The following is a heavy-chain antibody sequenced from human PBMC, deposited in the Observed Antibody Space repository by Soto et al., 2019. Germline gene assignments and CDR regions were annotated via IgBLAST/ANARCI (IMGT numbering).Heavy chain of an antibody. D-gene: IGHD3-22*01. CDR1: CGSIIRGGYS. J-gene: IGHJ5*02. Sequence: SXPLSLSWAVSCGSIIRGGYSWNWILQPPGKGLEWIGYIYHSGSTYYNPSLKSRVTISVDRSKNQFSLKLSSVTAADTAVYYCARLFYDSSGYNWFDPWGQGTLVTVSS. V-gene: IGHV4-30-2*01. CDR3: ARLFYDSSGYNWFDP. CDR2: IYHSGST.